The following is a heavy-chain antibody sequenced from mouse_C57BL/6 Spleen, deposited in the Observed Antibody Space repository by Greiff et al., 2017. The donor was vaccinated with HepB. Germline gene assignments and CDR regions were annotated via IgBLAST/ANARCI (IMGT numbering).Heavy chain of an antibody. Sequence: EVMLVESGGGLVKPGGSLKLSCAASGFTFSSYAMSWVRQTPEKRLEWVATISDGGSYTYYPDNVKGRFTISRDNAKNNLYLQMSHLKSEDTAMYYCARDPLYGSSSAWFAYWGQGTLVTVSA. CDR1: GFTFSSYA. CDR2: ISDGGSYT. V-gene: IGHV5-4*01. D-gene: IGHD1-1*01. CDR3: ARDPLYGSSSAWFAY. J-gene: IGHJ3*01.